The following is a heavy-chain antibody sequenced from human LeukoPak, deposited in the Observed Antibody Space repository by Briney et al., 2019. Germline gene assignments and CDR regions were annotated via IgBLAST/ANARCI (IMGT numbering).Heavy chain of an antibody. CDR3: TRDQYNYGSGGYDY. Sequence: ASVKVSCKASGYSFTNYDINWVRQAAGQGLEWMGWMNPNNGNTGFARKFQGRVIMTTNISISTAYMELSSLRFEDTAVYYCTRDQYNYGSGGYDYWGQGTQVTVSS. D-gene: IGHD3-10*01. CDR2: MNPNNGNT. J-gene: IGHJ4*02. V-gene: IGHV1-8*02. CDR1: GYSFTNYD.